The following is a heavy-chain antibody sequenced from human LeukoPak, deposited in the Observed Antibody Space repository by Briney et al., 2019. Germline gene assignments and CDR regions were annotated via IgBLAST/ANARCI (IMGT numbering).Heavy chain of an antibody. D-gene: IGHD2-15*01. J-gene: IGHJ4*02. Sequence: GRSLRLSCAASGFTFSSYAMHWVRQAPGKGLEWVAVISYDGSNKYYADSVKGRFTISRDNSKNTLYLQMNSLRAEDTAVNYCARVRAIYSSIDYWGQGTLVTVSS. CDR3: ARVRAIYSSIDY. V-gene: IGHV3-30-3*01. CDR1: GFTFSSYA. CDR2: ISYDGSNK.